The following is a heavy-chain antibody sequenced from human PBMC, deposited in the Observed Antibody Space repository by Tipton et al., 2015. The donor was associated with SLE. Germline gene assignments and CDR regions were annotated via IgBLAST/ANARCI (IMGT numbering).Heavy chain of an antibody. CDR3: ARAVCTSGRCDKHFDS. CDR1: GFIFDDFA. Sequence: RSLRLSCVVSGFIFDDFAMHWVRQAPGKGLQWVAVISYDGNTNFYADSVKGRLAISRDNSKNTLSLEMHSLRAEDTAVYYCARAVCTSGRCDKHFDSWGQGTLVTVSS. V-gene: IGHV3-30*01. J-gene: IGHJ4*02. CDR2: ISYDGNTN. D-gene: IGHD2-8*01.